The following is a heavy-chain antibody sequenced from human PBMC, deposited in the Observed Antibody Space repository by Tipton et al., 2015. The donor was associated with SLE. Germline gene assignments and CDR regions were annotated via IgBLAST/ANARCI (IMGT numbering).Heavy chain of an antibody. V-gene: IGHV3-11*01. Sequence: SLRLSCAASGFTFSDYYMSWIRQAPGKGLEWVSYISYSGSTIYYADSVKGRFTISRDNAKNSLYLQMNSLRAEDTAVYYCARDPLIAVAGIGYDYWGQGTLVTVSS. CDR1: GFTFSDYY. D-gene: IGHD6-19*01. CDR3: ARDPLIAVAGIGYDY. J-gene: IGHJ4*02. CDR2: ISYSGSTI.